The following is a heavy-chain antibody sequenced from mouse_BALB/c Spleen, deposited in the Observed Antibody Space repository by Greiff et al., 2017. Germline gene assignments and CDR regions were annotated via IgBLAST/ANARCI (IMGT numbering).Heavy chain of an antibody. Sequence: VQGVESGPGLVAPSQSLSITCTVSGFSLTSYGVHWVRQPPGKGLEWLGVIWAGGSTNYNSALMSRLSISKDNSKSQVFLKMNSLQTDDTAMYYCARGVSRYGNHPDYWGQGTTLTVSS. J-gene: IGHJ2*01. CDR1: GFSLTSYG. D-gene: IGHD2-1*01. CDR3: ARGVSRYGNHPDY. CDR2: IWAGGST. V-gene: IGHV2-9*02.